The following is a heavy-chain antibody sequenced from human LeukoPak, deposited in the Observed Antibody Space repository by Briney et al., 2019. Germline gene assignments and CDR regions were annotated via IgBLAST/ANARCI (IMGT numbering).Heavy chain of an antibody. Sequence: SETLSLTCTVSGVSISSGNFYWSWIRQSAGKGLEWIGHVYSTGNTKYNPSLKRRVSISADTSKNQISLRLRSVTAAGTAVYFCAKLIYSEISGYYSTSRYYYADVWGQGTTVTVSS. V-gene: IGHV4-61*09. D-gene: IGHD3-22*01. CDR3: AKLIYSEISGYYSTSRYYYADV. CDR1: GVSISSGNFY. J-gene: IGHJ6*03. CDR2: VYSTGNT.